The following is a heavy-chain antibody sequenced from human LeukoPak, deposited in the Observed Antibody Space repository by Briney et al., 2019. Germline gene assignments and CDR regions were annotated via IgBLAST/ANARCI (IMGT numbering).Heavy chain of an antibody. D-gene: IGHD6-13*01. Sequence: ASVKVSCKASGYTFTGYYMHWVRQATGQGLEWMGWMNPNSGNTGYAQKLQGRVTMTRNTSISTAYMELSSLRSEDTAVYYCARLTGIAAANSIDYWGQGTLVTVSS. V-gene: IGHV1-8*02. CDR1: GYTFTGYY. CDR3: ARLTGIAAANSIDY. J-gene: IGHJ4*02. CDR2: MNPNSGNT.